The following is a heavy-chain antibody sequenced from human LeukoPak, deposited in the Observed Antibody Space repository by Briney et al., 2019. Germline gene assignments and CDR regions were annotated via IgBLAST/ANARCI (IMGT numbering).Heavy chain of an antibody. V-gene: IGHV3-23*01. Sequence: GGSLRLSCAASGFTFSSYAMSWVRQAPGKGLEWVSAISGSGGSTYYADSVKGRFTISRDNSKNTLYLHMNSLKTEDTAVYYCTTEGVGATWKYYFDYWGQGTLVTVSS. CDR3: TTEGVGATWKYYFDY. CDR2: ISGSGGST. D-gene: IGHD1-26*01. CDR1: GFTFSSYA. J-gene: IGHJ4*02.